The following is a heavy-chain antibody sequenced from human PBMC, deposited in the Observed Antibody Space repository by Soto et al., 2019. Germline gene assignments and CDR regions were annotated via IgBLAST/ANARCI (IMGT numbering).Heavy chain of an antibody. V-gene: IGHV1-69*06. CDR2: IIPIFGTA. CDR1: GGTFSSYA. CDR3: ARDGRNYDFWTGYFVHYYGMDV. Sequence: SVKVSCKASGGTFSSYAISWVRQAPGQGLEWMGGIIPIFGTANYAQKFQGRVTITADKSTSTAYMELSSLRSEDTAVYYCARDGRNYDFWTGYFVHYYGMDVWGQGTTVTVSS. J-gene: IGHJ6*02. D-gene: IGHD3-3*01.